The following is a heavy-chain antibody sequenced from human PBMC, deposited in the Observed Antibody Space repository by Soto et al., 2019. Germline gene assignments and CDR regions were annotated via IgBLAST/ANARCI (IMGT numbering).Heavy chain of an antibody. J-gene: IGHJ4*02. CDR2: IIPILGIA. V-gene: IGHV1-69*02. D-gene: IGHD2-2*01. CDR1: GGTFSSYT. Sequence: GASVKVSCKASGGTFSSYTISWVRQAPGQGLEWMGRIIPILGIANYAQKFQGRVTITADKSTSTAYMELSSLRSEDTAVYYCASGSLLYCSSTSRWHFDYWGQGTPVTVSS. CDR3: ASGSLLYCSSTSRWHFDY.